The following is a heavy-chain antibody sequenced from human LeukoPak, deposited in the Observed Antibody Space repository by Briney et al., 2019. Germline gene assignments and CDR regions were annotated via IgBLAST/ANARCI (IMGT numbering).Heavy chain of an antibody. J-gene: IGHJ4*02. CDR1: GGSFSGYY. D-gene: IGHD3-22*01. CDR3: ARNYYYDSSGYYLFDY. V-gene: IGHV4-34*01. Sequence: SGTLSLTCAVYGGSFSGYYWSWIRQPPGKGLEWIGEINHSGSTNYNPSLKSRVTISVDTSKNQFSLKLSSVTAADTAVYYCARNYYYDSSGYYLFDYWGQGTLVTVSS. CDR2: INHSGST.